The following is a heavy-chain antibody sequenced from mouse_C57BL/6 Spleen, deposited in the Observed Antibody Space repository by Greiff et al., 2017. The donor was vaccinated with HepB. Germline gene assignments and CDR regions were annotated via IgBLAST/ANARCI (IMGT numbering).Heavy chain of an antibody. CDR3: ARYFTGAMDY. CDR2: IYPGDGDT. V-gene: IGHV1-82*01. D-gene: IGHD1-1*01. CDR1: GYAFSSSW. J-gene: IGHJ4*01. Sequence: VQLQQSGPELVKPGASVKISCKASGYAFSSSWMNWVKQRPGKGLEWIGRIYPGDGDTNYNGKFKGKATLTADKSSSTAYMQLSSLTSEDSAVYFCARYFTGAMDYWSQGTSVTVSS.